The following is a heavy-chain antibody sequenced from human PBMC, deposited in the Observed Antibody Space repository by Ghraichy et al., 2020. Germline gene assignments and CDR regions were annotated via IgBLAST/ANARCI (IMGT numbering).Heavy chain of an antibody. CDR2: IYYSGST. V-gene: IGHV4-30-4*01. D-gene: IGHD5-12*01. Sequence: SETRSLTCTVSGGSISSGDYYWSWIRQPPGKGLEWIGYIYYSGSTYYNPSLKSRVTISVDTSKNQFSLKLSSVTDADTAVYYCATRGIVAQDWGQGTLVTVSS. CDR3: ATRGIVAQD. CDR1: GGSISSGDYY. J-gene: IGHJ4*02.